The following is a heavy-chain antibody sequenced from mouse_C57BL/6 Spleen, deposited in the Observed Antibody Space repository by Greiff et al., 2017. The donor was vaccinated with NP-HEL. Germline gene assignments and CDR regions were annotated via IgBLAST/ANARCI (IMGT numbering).Heavy chain of an antibody. CDR3: TRDRAGRDYYAMDY. D-gene: IGHD3-1*01. CDR2: ISSGGDYI. Sequence: EVMLVESGEGLVKPGGSLKLSCAASGFTFSSYAMSWVRQTPEKRLEWVAYISSGGDYIYYADTVKGRFTISRDNARNTLYLQMSSLKSEDTAMYYCTRDRAGRDYYAMDYWGQGTSVTVSS. V-gene: IGHV5-9-1*02. J-gene: IGHJ4*01. CDR1: GFTFSSYA.